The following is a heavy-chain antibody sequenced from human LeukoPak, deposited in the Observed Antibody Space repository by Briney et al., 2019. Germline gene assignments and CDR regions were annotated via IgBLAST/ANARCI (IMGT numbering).Heavy chain of an antibody. CDR2: ISSSGSTI. CDR1: GFTFSDYY. Sequence: GRSLRLSCAASGFTFSDYYMSWIRQAPGKGLEWVSYISSSGSTIYYADSVKGRFTISRDNAKNSLYLQINSLRAEDTAVYYCASRYCSGGSCYFDYWGQGTLVTVPS. D-gene: IGHD2-15*01. V-gene: IGHV3-11*04. CDR3: ASRYCSGGSCYFDY. J-gene: IGHJ4*02.